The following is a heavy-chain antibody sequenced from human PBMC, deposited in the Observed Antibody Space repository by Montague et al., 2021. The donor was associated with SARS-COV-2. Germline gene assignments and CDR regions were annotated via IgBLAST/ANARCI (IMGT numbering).Heavy chain of an antibody. CDR1: GASVGSSD. CDR2: FYSVGST. J-gene: IGHJ3*02. Sequence: SETLSLTCTVSGASVGSSDWGWIRQSPGKGLEWIGYFYSVGSTGYNPSLKSRATISRDTSKNQFSLKVRSVTAADSAVYYCARETMTADAFDIWGQWTMVTVSS. D-gene: IGHD1-14*01. V-gene: IGHV4-59*02. CDR3: ARETMTADAFDI.